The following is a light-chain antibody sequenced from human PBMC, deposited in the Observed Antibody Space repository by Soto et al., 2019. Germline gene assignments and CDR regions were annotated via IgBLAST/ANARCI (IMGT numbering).Light chain of an antibody. CDR3: SSCTSNRIYV. Sequence: QSVLTQPTSVSGSPGQSITISCTGNHNDIGTYDYVSWYQQHPGRAPRLLIYGVTTRPSGISDRFSASKSGLTASLTISGLQPEDEADYYCSSCTSNRIYVFGPGTKVTGL. J-gene: IGLJ1*01. V-gene: IGLV2-14*03. CDR1: HNDIGTYDY. CDR2: GVT.